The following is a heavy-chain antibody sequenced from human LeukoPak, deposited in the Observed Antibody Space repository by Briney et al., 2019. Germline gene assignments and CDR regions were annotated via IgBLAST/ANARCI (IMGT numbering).Heavy chain of an antibody. D-gene: IGHD3-10*01. CDR3: ARYGSGSTWFDP. V-gene: IGHV4-30-4*01. CDR2: INYSGST. Sequence: SQTLSLTCTVSGGSISSDNYQWSWIRQPPGKGLEWIGHINYSGSTYYSPSLKSRVTISVDTSKNQFFLKLSSVTAADTAVYYCARYGSGSTWFDPWGQGTLVTVSS. J-gene: IGHJ5*02. CDR1: GGSISSDNYQ.